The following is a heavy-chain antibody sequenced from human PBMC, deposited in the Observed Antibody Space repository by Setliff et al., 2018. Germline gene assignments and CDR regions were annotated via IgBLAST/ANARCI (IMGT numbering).Heavy chain of an antibody. CDR2: INPNGGST. V-gene: IGHV1-46*01. CDR3: ARDALGVGGKYGMDV. Sequence: ASVKVSCKASGYTFISYDISWVRQAPGQGLEWMGWINPNGGSTRYAQKFQGRVTMTLDTSTSTVYMELSSLRSEDTAMYYCARDALGVGGKYGMDVWGQGTTVTVSS. D-gene: IGHD1-26*01. J-gene: IGHJ6*02. CDR1: GYTFISYD.